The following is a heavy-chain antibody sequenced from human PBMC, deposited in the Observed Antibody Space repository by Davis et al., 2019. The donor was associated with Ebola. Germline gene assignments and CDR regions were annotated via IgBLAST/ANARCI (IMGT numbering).Heavy chain of an antibody. V-gene: IGHV3-30*18. CDR3: AKEYCSNSGPYCTYFED. CDR2: MPSDCRHT. Sequence: SLNIPCAAFAFTFGTYGMHWVRQAPGKGLEWVASMPSDCRHTSYIDSVKGRFTISRDNSKNTLYLQMNSLRAEDTAVYFCAKEYCSNSGPYCTYFEDWGQGTQVTVSS. CDR1: AFTFGTYG. D-gene: IGHD3-10*01. J-gene: IGHJ4*02.